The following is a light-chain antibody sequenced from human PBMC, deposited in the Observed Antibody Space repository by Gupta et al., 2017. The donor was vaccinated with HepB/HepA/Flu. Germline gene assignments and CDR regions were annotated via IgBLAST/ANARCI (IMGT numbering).Light chain of an antibody. J-gene: IGLJ3*02. V-gene: IGLV1-51*02. CDR2: ENN. CDR3: GTWDSSLRGEV. CDR1: SSNIGGNL. Sequence: QSVLTQPPSVSAAPGRKVTISCSGSSSNIGGNLVSWYQQFPGTAPRLLIYENNKRPSGIPDRFSGSKSGTSATLDITRLQTGDEADYYCGTWDSSLRGEVFGGGTKVTVL.